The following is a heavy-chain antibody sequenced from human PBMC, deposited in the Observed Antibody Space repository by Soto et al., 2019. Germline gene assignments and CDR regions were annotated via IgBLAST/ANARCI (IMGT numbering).Heavy chain of an antibody. CDR1: GGSINSSEYY. Sequence: VQLQQSGPGLVKPSQTLSLTCTVSGGSINSSEYYWSWIRQHPGKGLEWIGHIYYSGSTYYNPSLKSRVAISVDTSNNNFSLKLSSATAADTAVYYCARDVRGSSGRRVDVWGQGTTVTVSS. CDR3: ARDVRGSSGRRVDV. V-gene: IGHV4-31*03. J-gene: IGHJ6*02. CDR2: IYYSGST. D-gene: IGHD3-10*01.